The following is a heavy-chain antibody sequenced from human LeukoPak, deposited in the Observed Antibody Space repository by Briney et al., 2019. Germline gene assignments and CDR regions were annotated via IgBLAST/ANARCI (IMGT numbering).Heavy chain of an antibody. V-gene: IGHV3-33*01. CDR2: IWYDGSNK. D-gene: IGHD6-19*01. CDR1: GFTFSSYG. Sequence: GSLRLSCAASGFTFSSYGMHWVRRAAGKGLEWVAVIWYDGSNKYYADSVKGRFTISRDNSKKTLYLQMNSLRAEDTAVYYCAREGLAVADAYYFDYWGQGTLVTVSS. J-gene: IGHJ4*02. CDR3: AREGLAVADAYYFDY.